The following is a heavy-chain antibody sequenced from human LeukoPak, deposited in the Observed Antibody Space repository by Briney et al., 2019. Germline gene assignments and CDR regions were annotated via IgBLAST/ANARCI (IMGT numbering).Heavy chain of an antibody. CDR2: IIPIFGTA. D-gene: IGHD2-8*01. J-gene: IGHJ4*02. V-gene: IGHV1-69*13. CDR1: GGTFSSYA. CDR3: ARVDIGYCTNGVCYILDY. Sequence: SVKVSCKASGGTFSSYAISWVRQAPGQGLEWMGGIIPIFGTANYAQKFQGRVTITADESTSTAYMELSSLRSEDTAVYYCARVDIGYCTNGVCYILDYWGQGTLVTVSS.